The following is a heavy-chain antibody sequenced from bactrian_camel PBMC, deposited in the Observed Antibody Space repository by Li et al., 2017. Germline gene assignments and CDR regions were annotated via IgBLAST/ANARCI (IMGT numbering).Heavy chain of an antibody. J-gene: IGHJ4*01. CDR3: AAKRSQTSLYCNTGRMVGSYAY. CDR1: RSAYNTYC. Sequence: HVQLVESGGGSVQAGGSLRLSCATSRSAYNTYCLGWFRQAPGKEREGVAAIRRSGGETWYAGSVKGRFTISQDNAKNVMYLEMNNVNPEDTAMYYCAAKRSQTSLYCNTGRMVGSYAYWGQG. CDR2: IRRSGGET. V-gene: IGHV3-3*01. D-gene: IGHD1*01.